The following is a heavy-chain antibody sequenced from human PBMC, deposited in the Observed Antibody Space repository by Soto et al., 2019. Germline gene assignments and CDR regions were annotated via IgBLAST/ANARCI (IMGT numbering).Heavy chain of an antibody. D-gene: IGHD6-13*01. J-gene: IGHJ4*02. V-gene: IGHV5-51*03. Sequence: EVQLVQSGAEVKKPGESLKISCKGSGYSFTSYWIGWVRQMPGKGLEWMGIIYPGDSDTRYSPSFQGQVTISADKSISTAYLQWSSRKASDTAMYYCARHKHSWYERGGPDYWGQGTLVTVSS. CDR2: IYPGDSDT. CDR1: GYSFTSYW. CDR3: ARHKHSWYERGGPDY.